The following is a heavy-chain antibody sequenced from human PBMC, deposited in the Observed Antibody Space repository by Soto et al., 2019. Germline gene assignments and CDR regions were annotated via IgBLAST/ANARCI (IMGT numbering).Heavy chain of an antibody. J-gene: IGHJ5*02. CDR2: ISAYNGNT. V-gene: IGHV1-18*04. CDR1: GYTFTSYG. CDR3: ARDRYDFWSGYPRVNWFDP. D-gene: IGHD3-3*01. Sequence: ASVKVSCKASGYTFTSYGISWVRQAPGQGLEWMGWISAYNGNTNYAQKLQGRVTMTTDTSTSTAYMELRSLRSDDTAVYYCARDRYDFWSGYPRVNWFDPWGQGTLVTFSS.